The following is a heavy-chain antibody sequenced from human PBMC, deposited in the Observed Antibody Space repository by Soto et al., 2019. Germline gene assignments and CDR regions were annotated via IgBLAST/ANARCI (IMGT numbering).Heavy chain of an antibody. CDR1: GFAFSTYW. V-gene: IGHV3-7*01. J-gene: IGHJ6*02. CDR3: ARDSVSVTRGNNYYYYGIDV. CDR2: IKQDGSEK. D-gene: IGHD6-19*01. Sequence: PGVSLRLSFAASGFAFSTYWMSWVRQAPGKVLEWVANIKQDGSEKYYVDSAKGRFTISRDNAKNSLYLQMNSLRAEDTAVYDCARDSVSVTRGNNYYYYGIDVWGQGTTGTVSS.